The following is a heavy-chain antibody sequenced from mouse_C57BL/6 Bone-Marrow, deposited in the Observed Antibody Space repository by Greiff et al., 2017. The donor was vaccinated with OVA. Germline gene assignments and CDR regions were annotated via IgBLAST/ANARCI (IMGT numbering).Heavy chain of an antibody. Sequence: EVQLQQSVAELVRPGASVKLSCTASGFYFTNTYMHWVKQRPEKGLEWIGRIDPSNGNTKYPPTFQGKATLTAATYSNTAYLQLSSLTSEDTASDYCARPHYDGRPGFAYWGQGTLVTVSA. CDR2: IDPSNGNT. J-gene: IGHJ3*01. V-gene: IGHV14-3*01. CDR3: ARPHYDGRPGFAY. D-gene: IGHD1-1*01. CDR1: GFYFTNTY.